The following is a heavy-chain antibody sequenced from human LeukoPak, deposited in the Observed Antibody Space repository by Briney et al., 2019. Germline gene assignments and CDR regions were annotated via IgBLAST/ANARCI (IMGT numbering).Heavy chain of an antibody. CDR3: VRDSDHAPDY. D-gene: IGHD3-10*01. CDR1: GYGFSIYY. J-gene: IGHJ4*02. Sequence: DSVKVSCKASGYGFSIYYMHWVRQAPGEGLEWMGMINPNDGRTTYAQKFQGRVTMTRDTSTSTVYMELSSLRSEDTAVYYCVRDSDHAPDYWGQGTLVTVSS. V-gene: IGHV1-46*01. CDR2: INPNDGRT.